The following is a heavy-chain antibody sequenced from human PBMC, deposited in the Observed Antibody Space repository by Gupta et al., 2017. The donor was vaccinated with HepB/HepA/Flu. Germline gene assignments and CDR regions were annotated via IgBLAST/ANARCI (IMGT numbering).Heavy chain of an antibody. CDR1: GFTFDDYA. D-gene: IGHD3-9*01. CDR2: ISGDGGST. J-gene: IGHJ6*02. Sequence: EVQLVESGGGVVQPGGSLRLSCAASGFTFDDYAMPWVRPAPGKGLEWVSLISGDGGSTYYADSVKGRFTISRDNSKNSLYLQMNSLRTEDTALYYCAKGDILTGYYRFYYYYGMDVWGQGTTVTVSS. CDR3: AKGDILTGYYRFYYYYGMDV. V-gene: IGHV3-43*02.